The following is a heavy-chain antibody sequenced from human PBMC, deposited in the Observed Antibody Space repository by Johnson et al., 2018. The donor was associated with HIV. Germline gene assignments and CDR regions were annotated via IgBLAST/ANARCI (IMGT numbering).Heavy chain of an antibody. CDR2: INWNGGST. CDR3: ARDSGWGLGAVDI. J-gene: IGHJ3*02. CDR1: GFAFSSYA. Sequence: EQLVESGGGVVQPGRSLRLSCAASGFAFSSYAMHWVRQAPGKGLEWVSGINWNGGSTGYADSVKGRFTISRDNAKNSLYLQMNDLRAEDTALYYCARDSGWGLGAVDIWGQGTMVTVSS. D-gene: IGHD6-19*01. V-gene: IGHV3-20*04.